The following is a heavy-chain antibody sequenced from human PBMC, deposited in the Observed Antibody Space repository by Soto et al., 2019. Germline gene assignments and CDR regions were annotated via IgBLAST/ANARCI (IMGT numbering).Heavy chain of an antibody. Sequence: QVQLQQWGAGLLKPSETLSLTCAVYGGSFSGYYWSWIRQPPGKGLEWIEEINHNGRTNYSPSLKSRVTISVDTSKNQFSLRLSSVTAADTAVYYCARVCGGSCYGAFDIWGQGTMVTVSS. V-gene: IGHV4-34*01. CDR3: ARVCGGSCYGAFDI. J-gene: IGHJ3*02. D-gene: IGHD2-15*01. CDR2: INHNGRT. CDR1: GGSFSGYY.